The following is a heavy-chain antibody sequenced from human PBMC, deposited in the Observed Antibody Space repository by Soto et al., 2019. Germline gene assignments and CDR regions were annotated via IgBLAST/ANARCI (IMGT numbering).Heavy chain of an antibody. J-gene: IGHJ5*02. CDR2: ISGSGGRT. CDR1: GFTFSSYA. D-gene: IGHD5-18*01. V-gene: IGHV3-23*01. Sequence: GGSLRLSCAASGFTFSSYAMSWVRQAPGKGLEWVSAISGSGGRTYYADSVKGRFTISRDNSKNTLYLQMNSLRAEDTAVYYCAKDLYPRGDSYGPIQNNNWFDPWGQGTLVTVSS. CDR3: AKDLYPRGDSYGPIQNNNWFDP.